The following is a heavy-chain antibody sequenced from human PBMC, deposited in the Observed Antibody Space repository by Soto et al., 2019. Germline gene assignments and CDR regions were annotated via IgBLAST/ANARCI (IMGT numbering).Heavy chain of an antibody. V-gene: IGHV3-30-3*01. J-gene: IGHJ5*02. CDR1: GFTFSSYA. D-gene: IGHD5-18*01. Sequence: PGGSLRLSCAASGFTFSSYAMHWVRQAPGKGLEWVAVISYDGSNKYYADSVKGRFTISRDNSKNTLYLQMNSLRAEDTAVYYCARDPGYSYGHNWFDPWGQGTLVTVSS. CDR3: ARDPGYSYGHNWFDP. CDR2: ISYDGSNK.